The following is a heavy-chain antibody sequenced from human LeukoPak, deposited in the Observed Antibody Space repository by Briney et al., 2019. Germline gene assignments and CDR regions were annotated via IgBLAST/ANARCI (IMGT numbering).Heavy chain of an antibody. CDR2: ISSSGSTI. J-gene: IGHJ3*02. D-gene: IGHD1-26*01. V-gene: IGHV3-11*04. Sequence: GGSLRLSCAASGFTFSDYYMSWIRQAPGKGLEGVSYISSSGSTIYYADSVKGRFTISRDNAKNSLYLQMSSLRAEDTAVYYCASNSGSYGGGAFDIWGQGTMVTVSS. CDR1: GFTFSDYY. CDR3: ASNSGSYGGGAFDI.